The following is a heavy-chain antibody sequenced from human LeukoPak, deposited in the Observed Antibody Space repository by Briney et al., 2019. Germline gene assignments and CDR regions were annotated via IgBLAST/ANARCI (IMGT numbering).Heavy chain of an antibody. CDR2: IYYSGST. D-gene: IGHD3-3*01. J-gene: IGHJ4*02. CDR1: GGSISSYY. V-gene: IGHV4-59*08. Sequence: SETLSLTCTVSGGSISSYYWSWIRQPPGKGLEWIGYIYYSGSTNYNPSLKSRVTISVDTSKNQFSLKLSSVTAADTAVYYCARAFGYEWLREYYFDYWGQGTLVTVSS. CDR3: ARAFGYEWLREYYFDY.